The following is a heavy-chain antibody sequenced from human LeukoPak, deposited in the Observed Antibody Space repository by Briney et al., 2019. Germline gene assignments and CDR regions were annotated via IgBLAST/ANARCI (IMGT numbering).Heavy chain of an antibody. D-gene: IGHD3-10*01. J-gene: IGHJ5*02. Sequence: ASVKVSCKASGYTFTGYYMHWARQAPGQGLEWMGIINPSGGSTSYAQKFQGRVTMTRDTSTSTVYMELSSLRSEDTAVYYCARGHEGFGELGSWFDPWGQGTLVTVSS. CDR1: GYTFTGYY. CDR3: ARGHEGFGELGSWFDP. CDR2: INPSGGST. V-gene: IGHV1-46*01.